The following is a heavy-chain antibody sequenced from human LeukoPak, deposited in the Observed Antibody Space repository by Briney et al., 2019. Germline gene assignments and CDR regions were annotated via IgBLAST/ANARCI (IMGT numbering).Heavy chain of an antibody. V-gene: IGHV3-33*05. D-gene: IGHD4-17*01. CDR3: ARGHTAVTRHFDF. CDR1: GFTFSSYG. Sequence: GGSLRLSCAASGFTFSSYGMHWVRQAPGKGLEWVAVISDDGSNKYYADSVKGRFTISRDNSKNTLYLQMNSLRAEDTAVYYCARGHTAVTRHFDFWGQGTLVTVSS. CDR2: ISDDGSNK. J-gene: IGHJ4*02.